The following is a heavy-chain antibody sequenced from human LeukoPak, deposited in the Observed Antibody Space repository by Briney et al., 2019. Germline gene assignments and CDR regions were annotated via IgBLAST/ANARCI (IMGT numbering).Heavy chain of an antibody. D-gene: IGHD3-10*01. Sequence: RGSLRLSCAASGFTFNSYGLHWVRQAPGKGLEWVAFIRYDGSNKYYADSVKGRFTISRDNSKNTLYLQMNSLRAEDTAVYYCAKTLRYGSGSFDYWGQGTLVTVSS. CDR2: IRYDGSNK. V-gene: IGHV3-30*02. CDR3: AKTLRYGSGSFDY. CDR1: GFTFNSYG. J-gene: IGHJ4*02.